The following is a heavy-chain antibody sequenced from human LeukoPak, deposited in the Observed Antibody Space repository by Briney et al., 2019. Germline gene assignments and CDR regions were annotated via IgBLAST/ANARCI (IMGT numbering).Heavy chain of an antibody. CDR2: INHSGST. D-gene: IGHD1-1*01. J-gene: IGHJ3*02. CDR1: GGSISSGGYY. CDR3: ARGSWNDFRFYAFDI. Sequence: SETLSLTCTVSGGSISSGGYYWSWIRQHPGKGLEWIGEINHSGSTNYNPSLKSRVTISVDTSKNQFSLKLSSVTAADTAVYYCARGSWNDFRFYAFDIWGQGTMATVSS. V-gene: IGHV4-39*07.